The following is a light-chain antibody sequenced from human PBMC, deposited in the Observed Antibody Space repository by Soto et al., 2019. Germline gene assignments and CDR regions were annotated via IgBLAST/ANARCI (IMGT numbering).Light chain of an antibody. J-gene: IGKJ3*01. Sequence: EIVMTQSPATLSVSPGERATLSCRASQSVSSNLAFYQQKRGQAPRLLIYGASTRATGIPVRFSGSGSGTEFTLTISSLQSEDFAIYYCQQYNNRPFTFGPGTKVDLK. CDR2: GAS. V-gene: IGKV3-15*01. CDR3: QQYNNRPFT. CDR1: QSVSSN.